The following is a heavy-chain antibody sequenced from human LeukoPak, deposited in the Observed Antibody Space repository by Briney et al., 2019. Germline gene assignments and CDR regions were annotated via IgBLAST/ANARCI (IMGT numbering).Heavy chain of an antibody. Sequence: SGTLSLTCTVSGGSISSYYWSWIRQPAGKGLEWIGRIYTSGSTNYNPSLKSRVTMSVDTSKNQFSLKLSSVTAADTAVYYCARGSYYYDSSGYYYDYFDYWGQGTLVTVSS. J-gene: IGHJ4*02. CDR1: GGSISSYY. CDR3: ARGSYYYDSSGYYYDYFDY. D-gene: IGHD3-22*01. CDR2: IYTSGST. V-gene: IGHV4-4*07.